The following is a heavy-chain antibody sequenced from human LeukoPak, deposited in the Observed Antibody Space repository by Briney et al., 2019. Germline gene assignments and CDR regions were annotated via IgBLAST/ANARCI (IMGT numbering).Heavy chain of an antibody. CDR3: ARGRYYYDSSDLYYLDY. CDR2: IIPIFGTA. D-gene: IGHD3-22*01. V-gene: IGHV1-69*13. J-gene: IGHJ4*02. Sequence: SVTVSCTASGGTFSSYAISWVRQAPGQGLEWMGGIIPIFGTANYAQKFQGRVTITADESTSTAYMELSSLRSEDTAVYYCARGRYYYDSSDLYYLDYWGQGTLVTASS. CDR1: GGTFSSYA.